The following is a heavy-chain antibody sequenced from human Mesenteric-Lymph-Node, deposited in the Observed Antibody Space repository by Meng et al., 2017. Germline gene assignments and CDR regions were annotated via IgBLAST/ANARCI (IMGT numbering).Heavy chain of an antibody. CDR2: INWNGGST. V-gene: IGHV3-20*04. J-gene: IGHJ6*02. Sequence: GASLKISCAASGFTFDDYGMSWVRQAPGKGLEWVSGINWNGGSTGYADSVKGRLTISRDNAKNSLYMQMNSLRAEDTALYYCAREILRYYDYYGMDVWDQGTTVTVS. CDR1: GFTFDDYG. D-gene: IGHD4-17*01. CDR3: AREILRYYDYYGMDV.